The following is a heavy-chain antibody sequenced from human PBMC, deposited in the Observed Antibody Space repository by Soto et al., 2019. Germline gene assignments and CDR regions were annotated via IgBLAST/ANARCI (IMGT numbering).Heavy chain of an antibody. J-gene: IGHJ4*02. Sequence: ETLSLTCTVSGGSMRNYFWTWIRQPAGKGLEWIGYIHYSGTTSFFPSYNPSLRSRVTISEDTSKNQFSLKLLSVTTADTAVYFCAAGEASSRNLAPYYLDFWGQGTLVTVSS. CDR1: GGSMRNYF. CDR3: AAGEASSRNLAPYYLDF. D-gene: IGHD6-13*01. V-gene: IGHV4-59*01. CDR2: IHYSGTT.